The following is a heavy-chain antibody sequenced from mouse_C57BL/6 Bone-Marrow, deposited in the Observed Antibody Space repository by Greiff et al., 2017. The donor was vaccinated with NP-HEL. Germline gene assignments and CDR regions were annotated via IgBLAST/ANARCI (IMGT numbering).Heavy chain of an antibody. J-gene: IGHJ4*01. V-gene: IGHV1-19*01. CDR2: INPYNGGT. CDR3: ASSPYYYAMDY. Sequence: VQLQQSGPVLVKPGASVKMSCKASGYTFTDYYMNWVKQSHGKSLEWIGVINPYNGGTSYNQKFKGKATLTVDKSSSTAYMELNSLTSEDSAVYYCASSPYYYAMDYWGQGTSVTVSS. CDR1: GYTFTDYY. D-gene: IGHD6-1*01.